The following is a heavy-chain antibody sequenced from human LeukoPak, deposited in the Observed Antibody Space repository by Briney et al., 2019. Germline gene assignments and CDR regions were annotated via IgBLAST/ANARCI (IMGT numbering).Heavy chain of an antibody. CDR2: ITWIGGST. J-gene: IGHJ3*01. Sequence: GGSLRLSCAASGFTFDDYDLSWVRQVSGKGLEWVSSITWIGGSTGYADSVKGRFTISRDNAKNSLYLQMNSLRAEDTAFYHCARRMAATGSAFDFWGRGTMVTVSS. D-gene: IGHD6-13*01. CDR1: GFTFDDYD. CDR3: ARRMAATGSAFDF. V-gene: IGHV3-20*01.